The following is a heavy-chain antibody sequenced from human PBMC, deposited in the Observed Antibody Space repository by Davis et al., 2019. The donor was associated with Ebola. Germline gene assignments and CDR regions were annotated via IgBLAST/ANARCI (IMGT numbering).Heavy chain of an antibody. V-gene: IGHV4-59*01. Sequence: MPGGSLRLSCTVSGGSISSYYWSWIRQPPGKGLDLIGYIYYSGSTNYNPSLKSRVTISVDTSKNHFSLKLSSVTAADTAVYYCARGSLEYYYDSSGYGTKYYFDYWGQGTLVTVSS. CDR3: ARGSLEYYYDSSGYGTKYYFDY. J-gene: IGHJ4*02. CDR2: IYYSGST. D-gene: IGHD3-22*01. CDR1: GGSISSYY.